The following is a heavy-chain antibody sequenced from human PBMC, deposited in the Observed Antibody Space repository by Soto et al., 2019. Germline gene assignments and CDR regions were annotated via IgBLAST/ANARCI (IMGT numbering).Heavy chain of an antibody. CDR1: GYTFTGYY. V-gene: IGHV1-2*02. J-gene: IGHJ6*02. CDR2: INPNSGGT. Sequence: ASVKVSCKASGYTFTGYYMHWVRQAPGQGXEWMGWINPNSGGTNYAQKFQGRVTMTRDTSISTAYMELSRLRSDDTAVYYCARDRSSSWYSAYYYGMDVWGQGTTVTVSS. D-gene: IGHD6-13*01. CDR3: ARDRSSSWYSAYYYGMDV.